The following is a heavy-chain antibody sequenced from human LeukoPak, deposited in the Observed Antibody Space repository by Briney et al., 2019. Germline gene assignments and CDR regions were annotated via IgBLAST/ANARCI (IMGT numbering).Heavy chain of an antibody. Sequence: PGGSLRLSCAASGFTFSSYGMSWVRQAPGKGLEWVSAISGSGGSTYYADSRKGRFTISRDNSKNTLHLQMNSLRAEDTAVYYCKKVLYGGNRLDYWGQGTLVTVSS. CDR2: ISGSGGST. CDR1: GFTFSSYG. CDR3: KKVLYGGNRLDY. J-gene: IGHJ4*02. D-gene: IGHD4-23*01. V-gene: IGHV3-23*01.